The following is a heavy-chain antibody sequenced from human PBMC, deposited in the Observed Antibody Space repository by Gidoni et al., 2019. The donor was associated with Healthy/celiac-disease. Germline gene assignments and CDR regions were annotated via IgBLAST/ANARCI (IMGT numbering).Heavy chain of an antibody. J-gene: IGHJ3*02. V-gene: IGHV3-53*01. D-gene: IGHD2-2*01. Sequence: EVQLVEPGGGLIQPGGSLSLSCAASGFTVRSNYMSWVRQAPGKGLEWVSVIYSGGSTYYADSVKGRFTISRDNSKNTLYLQMNSLRAEDTAVYYCARDVWYCSSTETCAFDIWGQGTMVTVSS. CDR3: ARDVWYCSSTETCAFDI. CDR2: IYSGGST. CDR1: GFTVRSNY.